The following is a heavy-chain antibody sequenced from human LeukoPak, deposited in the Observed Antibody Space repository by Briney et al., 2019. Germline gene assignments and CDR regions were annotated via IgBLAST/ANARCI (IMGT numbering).Heavy chain of an antibody. CDR3: ARGGDDSSGYYLGQYDY. CDR2: ISSSGSTI. CDR1: GFTFSSYE. D-gene: IGHD3-22*01. Sequence: GGSLRLSCAASGFTFSSYEMNWVRQAPGKGLEWVSYISSSGSTIYYADSVKGRFTISRDNAKNSLYLQMNSLRAEDTAVYYCARGGDDSSGYYLGQYDYWGQGTLVTVSS. J-gene: IGHJ4*02. V-gene: IGHV3-48*03.